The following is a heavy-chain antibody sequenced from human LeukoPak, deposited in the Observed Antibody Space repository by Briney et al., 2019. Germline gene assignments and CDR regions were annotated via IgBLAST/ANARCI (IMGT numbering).Heavy chain of an antibody. CDR3: AREGSWYIFPFDY. J-gene: IGHJ4*02. V-gene: IGHV3-7*01. CDR1: GFTLGGYW. CDR2: IKQDGSEK. D-gene: IGHD6-13*01. Sequence: GGSLRLSCAASGFTLGGYWMSWVRQAPGKGLEWVANIKQDGSEKYYVDSVKGRFTISRDNAKNSLYLQMNSLRAEDTAVYYCAREGSWYIFPFDYWGQGTLVTVSS.